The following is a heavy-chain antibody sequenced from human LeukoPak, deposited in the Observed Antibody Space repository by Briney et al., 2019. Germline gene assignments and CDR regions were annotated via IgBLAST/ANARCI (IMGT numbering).Heavy chain of an antibody. D-gene: IGHD3-3*01. CDR1: GFTLSNFA. V-gene: IGHV3-23*01. Sequence: GGSLRLSCAASGFTLSNFAMTWVRQAPGKGLEWVSSISDIGPNTYYAASVRGRFTISRDTSKNTLYLQMNSLRAEDAAIYYCTKRLSLRFDAFDIWGPGTMVTVSS. J-gene: IGHJ3*02. CDR2: ISDIGPNT. CDR3: TKRLSLRFDAFDI.